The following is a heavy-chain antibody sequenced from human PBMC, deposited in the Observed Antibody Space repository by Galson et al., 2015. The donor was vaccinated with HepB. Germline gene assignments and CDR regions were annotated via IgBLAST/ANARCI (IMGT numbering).Heavy chain of an antibody. CDR2: ISPYNANT. CDR3: VREVSGAFDV. J-gene: IGHJ3*01. Sequence: VKVSCKASGYTFGDSGIIWVRQAPGQGLEWMGWISPYNANTNYAQKFRGRVTLTTVTSTTTAYMELRSLRAKDTAVYYCVREVSGAFDVWGQGTMVTVS. CDR1: GYTFGDSG. V-gene: IGHV1-18*01. D-gene: IGHD6-19*01.